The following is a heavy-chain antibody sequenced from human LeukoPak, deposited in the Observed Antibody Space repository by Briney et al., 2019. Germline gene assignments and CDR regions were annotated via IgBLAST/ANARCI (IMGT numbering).Heavy chain of an antibody. CDR1: GVSFSTYY. J-gene: IGHJ4*02. CDR2: VNHSGYT. V-gene: IGHV4-34*01. D-gene: IGHD2-2*02. CDR3: ARLLYGSDY. Sequence: PSETLSLTCDVSGVSFSTYYWSWIRQSPEKGLEWIGEVNHSGYTNYNPSLKGRVTISVDTSKNQFSLKLSSVTAADTAVYYCARLLYGSDYWGQGTLVTVSS.